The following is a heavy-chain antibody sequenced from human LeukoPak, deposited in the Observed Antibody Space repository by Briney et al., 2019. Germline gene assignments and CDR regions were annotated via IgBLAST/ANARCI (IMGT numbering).Heavy chain of an antibody. CDR3: AIGSSSWGDDAFDI. CDR2: IYSGGST. D-gene: IGHD6-13*01. Sequence: PGGSLRLSCAASGFTVSSNYMSWVRQAPGKGLEWVSVIYSGGSTYYADSVKGRFTISRDNSKNTLYLQMNSLRAEDTAVYYCAIGSSSWGDDAFDIWGQGTVVTVSS. CDR1: GFTVSSNY. V-gene: IGHV3-53*01. J-gene: IGHJ3*02.